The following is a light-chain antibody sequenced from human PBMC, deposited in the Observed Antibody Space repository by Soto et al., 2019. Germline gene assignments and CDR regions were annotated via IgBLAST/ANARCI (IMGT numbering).Light chain of an antibody. CDR3: QQYNNWPLT. V-gene: IGKV3D-15*01. Sequence: EIVLTQSPGTLSLSPGERATLSCRASQSVSNNYLAWYQQKPGQAPRLLLSGASSRATGIPARFSGSQSGTEFTLTISSLLSEDFAVYSCQQYNNWPLTFGGGTKVDIK. CDR2: GAS. CDR1: QSVSNN. J-gene: IGKJ4*01.